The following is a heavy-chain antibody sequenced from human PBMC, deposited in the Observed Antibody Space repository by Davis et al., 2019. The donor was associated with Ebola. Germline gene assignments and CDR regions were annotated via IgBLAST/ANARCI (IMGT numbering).Heavy chain of an antibody. CDR2: ISYDGSNK. D-gene: IGHD1-26*01. CDR1: GFTFSSYA. CDR3: AKEFNIVGATNYDY. J-gene: IGHJ4*02. V-gene: IGHV3-30-3*01. Sequence: PGGSLRLSCAASGFTFSSYAMHWVRQAPGKGLEWVAVISYDGSNKYYADSVKGRFTISRDNSKNTLYLQMNSLRAEDTAVYYCAKEFNIVGATNYDYWGQGTLVTVSS.